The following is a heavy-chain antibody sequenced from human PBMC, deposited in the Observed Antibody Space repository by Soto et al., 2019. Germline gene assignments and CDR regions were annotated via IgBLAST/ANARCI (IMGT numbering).Heavy chain of an antibody. V-gene: IGHV1-18*04. CDR2: ISAYNGNT. Sequence: ASVKVSCKASGYTFTSYGISWVRQAPGQGLEWMGWISAYNGNTNYAQKLQGRVTMTTDTSTSTAYMELRSLRSDDTAVYYCARAQYCSGGSCHFIPRVQGKFYYYGMDVWGQGTTVTVSS. D-gene: IGHD2-15*01. CDR1: GYTFTSYG. CDR3: ARAQYCSGGSCHFIPRVQGKFYYYGMDV. J-gene: IGHJ6*02.